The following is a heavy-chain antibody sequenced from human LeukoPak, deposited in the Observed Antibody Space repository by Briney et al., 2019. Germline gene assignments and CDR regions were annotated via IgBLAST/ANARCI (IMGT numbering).Heavy chain of an antibody. CDR2: ISYDGTYK. CDR3: ASYSNSGSYSPFDY. J-gene: IGHJ4*02. CDR1: GFTYSDYP. D-gene: IGHD1-26*01. Sequence: GGSLRLSCAASGFTYSDYPMHWVRQAPGKGLEWVAVISYDGTYKYYADSMKGRFTISRDNSKNTLYLQMNSLRAEDTAVYYCASYSNSGSYSPFDYWGQGTLVTVSS. V-gene: IGHV3-30-3*01.